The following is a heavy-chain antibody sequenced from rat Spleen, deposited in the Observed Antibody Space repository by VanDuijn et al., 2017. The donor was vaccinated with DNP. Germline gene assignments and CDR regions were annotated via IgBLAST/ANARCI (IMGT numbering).Heavy chain of an antibody. V-gene: IGHV3-1*01. Sequence: EVQLQESGPGLVKPSQSLSLTCSVTAYSITSNYWGWIRKFPGNKMEWIGHISYSGSTGYNPSLKSRISITRDTSKNLFFLHLDSVTTEDTATYYCARWVWYFDYWGQGIIVTVSS. J-gene: IGHJ2*01. CDR2: ISYSGST. CDR3: ARWVWYFDY. CDR1: AYSITSNY.